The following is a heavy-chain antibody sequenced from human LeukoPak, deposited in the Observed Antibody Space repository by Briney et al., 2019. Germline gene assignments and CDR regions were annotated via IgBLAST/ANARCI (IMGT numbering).Heavy chain of an antibody. CDR3: ARGGHYGSGRPLGY. Sequence: PSETLSLTCAVYGGSFSGYYWSWIRQPPGKGLEWIGEINHSGSTNYNPSLKSRVTISVDTSKNQFSLKLSSVTAADTAVYYCARGGHYGSGRPLGYWGQGTLVTVSS. V-gene: IGHV4-34*01. J-gene: IGHJ4*02. CDR1: GGSFSGYY. D-gene: IGHD3-10*01. CDR2: INHSGST.